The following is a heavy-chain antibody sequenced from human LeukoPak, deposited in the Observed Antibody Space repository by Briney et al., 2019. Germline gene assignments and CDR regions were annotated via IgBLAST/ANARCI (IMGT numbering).Heavy chain of an antibody. Sequence: ASVKVSCKASGYTFTSYGISWVRQAPGQGLEWMGWITAYNDNTNYAQKLQGRVTMTTDTSTSTAYMELRSLRSDDTAVYYCARDKGDSSGWAGRNAFDIWGQGTMVTVSS. CDR1: GYTFTSYG. D-gene: IGHD6-19*01. J-gene: IGHJ3*02. V-gene: IGHV1-18*01. CDR2: ITAYNDNT. CDR3: ARDKGDSSGWAGRNAFDI.